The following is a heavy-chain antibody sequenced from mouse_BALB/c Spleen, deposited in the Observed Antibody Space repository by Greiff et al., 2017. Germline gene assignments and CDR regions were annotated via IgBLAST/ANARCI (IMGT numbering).Heavy chain of an antibody. J-gene: IGHJ4*01. D-gene: IGHD2-1*01. V-gene: IGHV1S41*01. Sequence: DLVKPGASVKLSCKASGYTFTSYWINWIKQRPGQGLEWIGRIAPGSGSTYYNEMFKGKATLTTDKSSSTAYMQLSRLTSEDSAVYFCARRGNYYAMDYWGQGTSVTVSS. CDR3: ARRGNYYAMDY. CDR1: GYTFTSYW. CDR2: IAPGSGST.